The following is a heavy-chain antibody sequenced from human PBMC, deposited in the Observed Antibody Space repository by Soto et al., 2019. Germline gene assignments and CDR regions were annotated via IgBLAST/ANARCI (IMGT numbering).Heavy chain of an antibody. Sequence: QVQLVESGGGVVQPGGSLRLSCAASGFTFSSYGMHWVRQAPGKGLEWVAVISYDGSNKYYADSVKGRFTISRDNSKNTLPLQMNGLRAEDTAVYYCAKRRVDKAPSCFDYWGQGTLVTVSS. D-gene: IGHD3-16*02. V-gene: IGHV3-30*18. CDR3: AKRRVDKAPSCFDY. J-gene: IGHJ4*02. CDR1: GFTFSSYG. CDR2: ISYDGSNK.